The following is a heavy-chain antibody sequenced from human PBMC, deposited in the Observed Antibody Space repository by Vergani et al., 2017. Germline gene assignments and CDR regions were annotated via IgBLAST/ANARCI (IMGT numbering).Heavy chain of an antibody. CDR2: IYSTGST. CDR1: GDSISSGVYY. J-gene: IGHJ4*02. D-gene: IGHD2-2*01. Sequence: QVQLQESGPGLVKPSQTLSLTCSVSGDSISSGVYYWNWIRQHPGKGLEWIGYIYSTGSTHHNPSLRRRINMSVDTSKNQFSLKLNSVTAADTAMYYCAGMECYDEDDAFRIGYFDSWGQGILVTVSS. CDR3: AGMECYDEDDAFRIGYFDS. V-gene: IGHV4-31*03.